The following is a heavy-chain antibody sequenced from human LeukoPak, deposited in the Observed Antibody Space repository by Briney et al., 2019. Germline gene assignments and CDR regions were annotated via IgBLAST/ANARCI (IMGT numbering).Heavy chain of an antibody. CDR1: GGSISSGGYY. V-gene: IGHV4-30-2*01. J-gene: IGHJ6*03. Sequence: SETLSLTCTVSGGSISSGGYYWSWIRQPPGRGLEWIGYIYHSGSTYYNPSLKSRVTISVDRSKNQFSLKLSSVTAADTAVYYCARALFGAPVMDVWGKGTTVTVSS. D-gene: IGHD3-3*01. CDR3: ARALFGAPVMDV. CDR2: IYHSGST.